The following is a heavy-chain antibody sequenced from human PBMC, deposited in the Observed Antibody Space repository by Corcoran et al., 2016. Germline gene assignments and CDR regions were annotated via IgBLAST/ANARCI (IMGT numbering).Heavy chain of an antibody. Sequence: QVQLVESGGGVVQPGRSLRLSCAASGFTFSDYGIHWVRQAPGKGLEWVAIIYSDGSNEHYADSVKGRFTISRDNSKNTVSLQMNSRRAEDTAVDYCARDKGWYLDYWGQGTLVTVSS. V-gene: IGHV3-33*01. J-gene: IGHJ4*02. D-gene: IGHD6-19*01. CDR3: ARDKGWYLDY. CDR1: GFTFSDYG. CDR2: IYSDGSNE.